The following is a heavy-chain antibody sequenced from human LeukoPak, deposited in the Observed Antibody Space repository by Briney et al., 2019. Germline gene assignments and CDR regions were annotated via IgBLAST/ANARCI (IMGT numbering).Heavy chain of an antibody. D-gene: IGHD3-22*01. CDR1: GFTFSGYA. CDR3: AKDPYVGGGYHFDS. CDR2: ITGSGGDT. Sequence: PGGSLRLSCAASGFTFSGYAMNWARQAPGKGLEWVSTITGSGGDTYYADSVKGRFTISRDNSKNTRYLQMNSLRAEDTAIYYCAKDPYVGGGYHFDSWGQGSLVTVSS. J-gene: IGHJ4*02. V-gene: IGHV3-23*01.